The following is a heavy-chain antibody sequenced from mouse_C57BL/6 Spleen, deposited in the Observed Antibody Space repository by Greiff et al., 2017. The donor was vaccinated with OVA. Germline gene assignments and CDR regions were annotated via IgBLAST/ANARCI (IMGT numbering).Heavy chain of an antibody. V-gene: IGHV1-76*01. CDR1: GYTFTDYY. CDR3: AATVGDDY. D-gene: IGHD1-1*01. Sequence: QVQLQQSGAELVRPGASVKLSCKASGYTFTDYYINWVKQRPGQGLEWIARIYPGSGNTYYNEKFKGKATLTAEKSSSTAYMQLSSLTSEDSAVYFCAATVGDDYWGQGTTLTVSS. J-gene: IGHJ2*01. CDR2: IYPGSGNT.